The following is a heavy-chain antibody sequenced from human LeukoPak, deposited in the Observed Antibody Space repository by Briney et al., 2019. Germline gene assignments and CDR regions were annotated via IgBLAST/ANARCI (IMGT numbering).Heavy chain of an antibody. CDR1: GFTFSAYA. D-gene: IGHD6-19*01. Sequence: GGSLRLSCAASGFTFSAYAMAWVRQAPGKGLQCISHITTGGSSIFYADSVKGRFTLSRDNAKNSLYLQMNSLRAEDTAVYYCARVRYDSGWYDYWGQGAQVIVSS. V-gene: IGHV3-48*04. J-gene: IGHJ4*02. CDR2: ITTGGSSI. CDR3: ARVRYDSGWYDY.